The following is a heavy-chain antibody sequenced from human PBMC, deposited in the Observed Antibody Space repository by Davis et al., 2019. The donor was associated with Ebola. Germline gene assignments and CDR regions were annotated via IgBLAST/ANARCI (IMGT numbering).Heavy chain of an antibody. Sequence: PGGSLRLSCAASGFTFSSYWMSWVRQAPGKGLEWVANIKQDGSEKYYVDSVKGRFTISRDNAKNSLYLQVNSMRAEDTAVYYCARDSHESGGESDYWGQGTLVTASS. J-gene: IGHJ4*02. CDR3: ARDSHESGGESDY. CDR2: IKQDGSEK. D-gene: IGHD3-3*01. CDR1: GFTFSSYW. V-gene: IGHV3-7*01.